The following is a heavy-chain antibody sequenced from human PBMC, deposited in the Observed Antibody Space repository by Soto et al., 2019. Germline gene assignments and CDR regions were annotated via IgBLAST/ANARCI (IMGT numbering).Heavy chain of an antibody. CDR2: ISAYNGNT. D-gene: IGHD2-2*01. J-gene: IGHJ4*02. CDR3: ARPYCSSTSCSAFDY. V-gene: IGHV1-18*01. CDR1: GYTFTSYG. Sequence: GASVKVSCKASGYTFTSYGISWVRQAPGQGLEWMGWISAYNGNTNYAQKLQGRVTMTTDTSTSTAYMELRSLRSDDTAVYYCARPYCSSTSCSAFDYWGQGTLVTVSS.